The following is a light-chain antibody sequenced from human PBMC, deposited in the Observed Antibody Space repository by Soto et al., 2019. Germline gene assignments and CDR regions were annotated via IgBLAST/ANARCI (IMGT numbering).Light chain of an antibody. J-gene: IGKJ2*01. Sequence: DIVLTQSPGTLSLSPGERVTLSCRASQSINNYLAWYQQKPGQAPRLLIYDASNRATGIPSRLSGRGSGTDFTLRIGGLEPEDFATYYCQQRAGWPYTFGQGTRLEIK. CDR2: DAS. CDR3: QQRAGWPYT. V-gene: IGKV3-11*01. CDR1: QSINNY.